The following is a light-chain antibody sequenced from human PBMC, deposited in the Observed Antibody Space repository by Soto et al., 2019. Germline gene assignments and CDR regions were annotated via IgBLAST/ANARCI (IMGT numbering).Light chain of an antibody. CDR3: QQSYTTPYT. V-gene: IGKV1-39*01. CDR1: QSISNF. CDR2: AAS. Sequence: DIPMTQSASSLSASVGDRVTITCRASQSISNFLSWYQQKPGKAPQLLIYAASSLQSGVPSRFSGSGSGTEFTLTIGSLQPEDFATYYCQQSYTTPYTFGQGTNLEIK. J-gene: IGKJ2*01.